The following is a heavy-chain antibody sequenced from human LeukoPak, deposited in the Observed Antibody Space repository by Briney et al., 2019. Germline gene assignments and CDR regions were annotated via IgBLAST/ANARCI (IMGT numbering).Heavy chain of an antibody. CDR3: AREATATGFDAFDI. D-gene: IGHD2-15*01. CDR2: IYYSGST. Sequence: PSETLSLTCTVSGGSISSSSYYWGWIRQPPGKGLEWIGSIYYSGSTYYNPSLKSRVTISVDTSKNQFSLKLSSVTAADPAVYYCAREATATGFDAFDIWGQGTMVTVSS. J-gene: IGHJ3*02. CDR1: GGSISSSSYY. V-gene: IGHV4-39*01.